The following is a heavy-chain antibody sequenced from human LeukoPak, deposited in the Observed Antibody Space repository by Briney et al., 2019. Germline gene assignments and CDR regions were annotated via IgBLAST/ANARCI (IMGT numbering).Heavy chain of an antibody. CDR3: AKGMTTVTSSFDY. J-gene: IGHJ4*02. V-gene: IGHV3-9*01. CDR2: ISWNSGSI. Sequence: HAGGSLRLSCAASGFTFDDYAMHWVRQAPGKGLEWVSGISWNSGSIGYADSVKGRFTISRDSAKNSLYLQMNSLRAEDTALYYCAKGMTTVTSSFDYWGQGTLVTVSS. CDR1: GFTFDDYA. D-gene: IGHD4-17*01.